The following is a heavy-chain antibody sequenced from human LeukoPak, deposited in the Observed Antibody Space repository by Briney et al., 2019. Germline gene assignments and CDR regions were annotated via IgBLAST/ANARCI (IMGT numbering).Heavy chain of an antibody. CDR3: ARERVVGATNYYGMDV. J-gene: IGHJ6*02. CDR2: IYYSGST. CDR1: GGSISSYY. Sequence: SETLSLTCTVSGGSISSYYWSWIRQPPGKGLEWIGYIYYSGSTNYNPSLKSRVTISVDTSKNQSSLKLSSVTAADTAVYYCARERVVGATNYYGMDVWGQGTTVTVSS. D-gene: IGHD1-26*01. V-gene: IGHV4-59*01.